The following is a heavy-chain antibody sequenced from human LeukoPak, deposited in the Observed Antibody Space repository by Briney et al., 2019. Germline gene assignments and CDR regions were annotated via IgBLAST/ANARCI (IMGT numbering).Heavy chain of an antibody. D-gene: IGHD3-22*01. J-gene: IGHJ4*02. V-gene: IGHV4-38-2*02. Sequence: PSETLSLTCTVSGYSISSGYYWGWIRQPPGKGLEWIGSIYHSGSTYYNPSLKSRVTISVDTSKNQFSLKLSSVTAADTAVYYCARDNPGTYYDSSGYYTNWGQGTLVTVSS. CDR3: ARDNPGTYYDSSGYYTN. CDR1: GYSISSGYY. CDR2: IYHSGST.